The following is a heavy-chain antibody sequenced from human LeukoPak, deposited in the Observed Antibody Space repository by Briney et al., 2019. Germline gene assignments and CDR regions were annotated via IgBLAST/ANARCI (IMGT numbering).Heavy chain of an antibody. CDR3: ARERIAVADEFDY. CDR2: INPSGGST. CDR1: GYTFTSYY. J-gene: IGHJ4*02. D-gene: IGHD6-19*01. V-gene: IGHV1-46*01. Sequence: ASVKVCCKASGYTFTSYYVHWVRQAPGQGLEWMGIINPSGGSTSYAQKFQGRVTMTRDTSTSTVYMELSSLRSEDTAVYYCARERIAVADEFDYWGQGTLVTVSS.